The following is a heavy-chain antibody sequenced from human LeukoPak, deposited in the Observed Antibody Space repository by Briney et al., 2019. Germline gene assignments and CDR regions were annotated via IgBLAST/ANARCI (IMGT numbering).Heavy chain of an antibody. CDR2: INPNSGDT. V-gene: IGHV1-2*02. CDR3: AMATVKGSNYFYYMDV. J-gene: IGHJ6*03. CDR1: GYTFTAYY. D-gene: IGHD4-11*01. Sequence: GASVKVSCKASGYTFTAYYMHWVRQAPGQGLEWMGWINPNSGDTNYAQEFQGRVTMTRDTSINSAYMELSTLRSDDTAIYYCAMATVKGSNYFYYMDVWGKGTTVTVSS.